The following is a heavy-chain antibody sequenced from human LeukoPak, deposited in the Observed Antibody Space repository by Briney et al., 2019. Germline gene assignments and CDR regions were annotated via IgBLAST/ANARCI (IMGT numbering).Heavy chain of an antibody. D-gene: IGHD1-26*01. Sequence: PSQTLSLTCTVSGGSISSGSYSWSWIRQPAGQGLEWIGHIYTSGRNNYNPSLKSRVTMSIDTSKNHFSLRLSSVTAADTAVYYCARDIGVGATYWFDPRGQGTLVTVSS. J-gene: IGHJ5*02. CDR2: IYTSGRN. CDR1: GGSISSGSYS. CDR3: ARDIGVGATYWFDP. V-gene: IGHV4-61*09.